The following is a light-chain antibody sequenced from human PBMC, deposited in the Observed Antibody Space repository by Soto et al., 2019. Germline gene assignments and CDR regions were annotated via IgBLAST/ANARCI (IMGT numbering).Light chain of an antibody. CDR1: QSVSRY. Sequence: EIVLTQSPVTLSLSPGERATLSCRASQSVSRYLAWYQQKPGQPPRLLIYDASKRATGVPARFSGSGSGTDFPLTISSLEPEDFAVYYCQQRSDWPLTFGGGTDVEI. V-gene: IGKV3-11*01. CDR2: DAS. J-gene: IGKJ4*01. CDR3: QQRSDWPLT.